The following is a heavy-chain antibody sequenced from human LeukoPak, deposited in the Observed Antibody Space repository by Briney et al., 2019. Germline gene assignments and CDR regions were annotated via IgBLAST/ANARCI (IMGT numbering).Heavy chain of an antibody. J-gene: IGHJ6*02. CDR3: ARGPWYDFWSGYYNYYGMDV. Sequence: ASVKVSCKASGYTFTSYDINWVRQATGQGLERMGWMNPNSGNTGYAQKFQGRVTMTRNTSISTAYMELSSLRSEGTAVYYCARGPWYDFWSGYYNYYGMDVWGQGTTVTVSS. CDR2: MNPNSGNT. D-gene: IGHD3-3*01. V-gene: IGHV1-8*01. CDR1: GYTFTSYD.